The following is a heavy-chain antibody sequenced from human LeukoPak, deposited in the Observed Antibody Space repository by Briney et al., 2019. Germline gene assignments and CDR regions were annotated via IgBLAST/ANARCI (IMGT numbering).Heavy chain of an antibody. CDR3: AGLRPTTASGM. CDR1: GFSFSDHY. D-gene: IGHD6-13*01. Sequence: GGSLRLSCAASGFSFSDHYIDWVRQAPGKGLEWVGRIRNKASSYTTEYAASVKGRFTISRDDAENSLYLQMNSLKTEDTAVYYCAGLRPTTASGMWGQGTLVTVSS. J-gene: IGHJ4*02. V-gene: IGHV3-72*01. CDR2: IRNKASSYTT.